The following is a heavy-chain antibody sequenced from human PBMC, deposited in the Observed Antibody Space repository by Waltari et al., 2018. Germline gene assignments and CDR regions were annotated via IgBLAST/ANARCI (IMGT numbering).Heavy chain of an antibody. CDR1: GESVSRYY. CDR3: ARGGYGGLSPIAFDL. CDR2: ISYNGKT. V-gene: IGHV4-59*08. J-gene: IGHJ3*01. D-gene: IGHD4-17*01. Sequence: QVQLQESGPGLVRPSETLSLTCSVSGESVSRYYRYWIRQPPGVGLELLGDISYNGKTNSNPSLRSLVTIAIDTSTNQFSLWLTSVTAAYTAVYYCARGGYGGLSPIAFDLWGQGTMVTVSS.